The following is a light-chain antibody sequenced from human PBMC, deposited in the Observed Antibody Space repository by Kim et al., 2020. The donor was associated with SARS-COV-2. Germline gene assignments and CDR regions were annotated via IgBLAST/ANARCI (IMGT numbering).Light chain of an antibody. Sequence: VVRGQEARITCGGNDIGRKACHWYQQRPGQAPLLVIYRDSSRASGIPARFSGSNSGNTATLTIDSAQVADDADYYCQVWDINAVIFGGGTQLTVL. J-gene: IGLJ2*01. V-gene: IGLV3-9*01. CDR1: DIGRKA. CDR3: QVWDINAVI. CDR2: RDS.